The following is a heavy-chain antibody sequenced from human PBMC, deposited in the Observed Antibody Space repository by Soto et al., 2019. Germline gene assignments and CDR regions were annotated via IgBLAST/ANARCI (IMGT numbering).Heavy chain of an antibody. CDR3: ARDHLTNYYYSGMDV. V-gene: IGHV4-61*01. D-gene: IGHD2-8*01. J-gene: IGHJ6*02. Sequence: SETLSLTCTVSGGSVSSGTYYWSWMRQPPGEGLEWIGSIYYSGSANYNPSLKSRVTISVDTSKNQFSLKMSSVTAADTAVYYCARDHLTNYYYSGMDVWGQGTKGTVSS. CDR1: GGSVSSGTYY. CDR2: IYYSGSA.